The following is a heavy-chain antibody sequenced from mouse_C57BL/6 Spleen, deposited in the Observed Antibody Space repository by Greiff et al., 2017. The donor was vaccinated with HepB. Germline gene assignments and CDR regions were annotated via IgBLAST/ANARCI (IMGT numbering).Heavy chain of an antibody. CDR3: ASDSNYLYYFDY. CDR1: GYAFSSSW. Sequence: QVQLKQSGPELVKPGASVKISCKASGYAFSSSWMNWVKQRPGKGLEWIGRIYPGDGDTNYNGKFKGKATLTADKSSSTAYMQLSSLTSEDSAVYFCASDSNYLYYFDYWGQGTTLTVSS. J-gene: IGHJ2*01. V-gene: IGHV1-82*01. CDR2: IYPGDGDT. D-gene: IGHD2-5*01.